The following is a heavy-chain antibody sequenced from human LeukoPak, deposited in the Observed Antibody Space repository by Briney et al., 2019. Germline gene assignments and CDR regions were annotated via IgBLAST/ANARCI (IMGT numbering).Heavy chain of an antibody. D-gene: IGHD5-12*01. CDR1: GGSISSSGYY. J-gene: IGHJ4*02. V-gene: IGHV4-39*01. Sequence: PSETLSLTCTVSGGSISSSGYYWGWIRQPPGKGLEWIGSMYSGGSTYYNASLKSRVTFSVDTSKNHFSLKLSSVTAADTAVYYCARHMGNSGYEHFDYWGQGTLVTVSS. CDR2: MYSGGST. CDR3: ARHMGNSGYEHFDY.